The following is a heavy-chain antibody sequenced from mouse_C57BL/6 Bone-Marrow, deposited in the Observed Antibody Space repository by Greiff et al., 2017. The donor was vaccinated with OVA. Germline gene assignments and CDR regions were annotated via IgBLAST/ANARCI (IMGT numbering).Heavy chain of an antibody. Sequence: EVQLQQSGAELVRPGASVKLSCTASGFNIKDDSMHWVKQRPEQGLEWIGWIDPENGDTEYASKFQGKATITADTSSNAAYLQLSSLTSEDTAVYYCTTFYYGSSYWYFDGWGTGTTVTVSS. CDR2: IDPENGDT. CDR3: TTFYYGSSYWYFDG. J-gene: IGHJ1*03. D-gene: IGHD1-1*01. V-gene: IGHV14-4*01. CDR1: GFNIKDDS.